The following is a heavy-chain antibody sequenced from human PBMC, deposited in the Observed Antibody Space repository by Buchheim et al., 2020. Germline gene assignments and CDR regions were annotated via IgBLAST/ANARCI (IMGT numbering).Heavy chain of an antibody. CDR3: ATDDCSNGVCSDPFTA. D-gene: IGHD2-8*01. CDR2: IGAKRAGGTT. CDR1: GLVFREAW. Sequence: EVHLVESGGDLVKPGGSLRLSCAVSGLVFREAWMNWVRQAPGKGLEWIGRIGAKRAGGTTDYAAPFQGRFSLSRDDLTNTAYLEFNSLRSEDTGVYFCATDDCSNGVCSDPFTAWGQGT. J-gene: IGHJ3*01. V-gene: IGHV3-15*04.